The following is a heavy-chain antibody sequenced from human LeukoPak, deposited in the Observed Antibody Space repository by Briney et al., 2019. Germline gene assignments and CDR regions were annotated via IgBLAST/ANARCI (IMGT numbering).Heavy chain of an antibody. CDR2: ITSSGSTI. Sequence: GGSLRLSCAASGFTFSDYYMSWIRQAPGKGLEWVSYITSSGSTIYYADSVKGRFTISRDNAKNSLYLQMNSLRVEDTAVYYCASLGGAYGSGSYLPDYWGQGTLVTVSS. V-gene: IGHV3-11*01. CDR1: GFTFSDYY. J-gene: IGHJ4*02. D-gene: IGHD3-10*01. CDR3: ASLGGAYGSGSYLPDY.